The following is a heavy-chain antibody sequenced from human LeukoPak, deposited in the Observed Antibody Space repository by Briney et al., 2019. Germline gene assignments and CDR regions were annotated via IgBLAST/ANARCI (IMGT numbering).Heavy chain of an antibody. CDR1: GGSISSGGYY. CDR2: IYYSGST. D-gene: IGHD5-18*01. V-gene: IGHV4-31*03. J-gene: IGHJ4*02. Sequence: SQTLSLTCTVSGGSISSGGYYWSWIRRHPGKGLEWIGYIYYSGSTYYNPSLKSRVTISVDTSKNQFSLKLSSVTAADTAVYYCARGGYSYGHRFDYWGQGTLVTVSS. CDR3: ARGGYSYGHRFDY.